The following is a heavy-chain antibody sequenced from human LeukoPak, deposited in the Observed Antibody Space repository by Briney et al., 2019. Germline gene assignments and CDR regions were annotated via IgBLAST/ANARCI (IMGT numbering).Heavy chain of an antibody. CDR3: ARDGGSSSWHVYYYYYYMDV. J-gene: IGHJ6*03. V-gene: IGHV3-48*04. CDR2: ISSSSSTI. CDR1: GFTFSSYS. D-gene: IGHD6-13*01. Sequence: PGGSLRLSCAASGFTFSSYSMNWVRQAPGKGLEWVSYISSSSSTIYYADSVKGRFTISRDNAKNSLYLQMNSLRAEDTAVYYCARDGGSSSWHVYYYYYYMDVWGKGTTVTVS.